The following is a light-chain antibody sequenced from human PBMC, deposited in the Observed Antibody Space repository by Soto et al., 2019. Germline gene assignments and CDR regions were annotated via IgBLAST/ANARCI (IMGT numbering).Light chain of an antibody. V-gene: IGKV1-8*01. CDR1: QGISSY. Sequence: AIRMTQSSSSLSASTGDRVTITCRASQGISSYLAWYQQKPGKAPKLLIYAASTLQSGVPSRFSGSGSGTDFTLTISSLQPEDVATYYCQQWSLYSWTFGQGTKVDI. CDR3: QQWSLYSWT. CDR2: AAS. J-gene: IGKJ1*01.